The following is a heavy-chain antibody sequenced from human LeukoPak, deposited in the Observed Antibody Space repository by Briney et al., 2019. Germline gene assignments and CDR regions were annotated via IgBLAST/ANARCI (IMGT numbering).Heavy chain of an antibody. CDR1: GFTFSNYA. V-gene: IGHV3-30*04. D-gene: IGHD2-21*02. J-gene: IGHJ6*02. CDR2: IAYDGSST. CDR3: ARGASTAAKYGMDV. Sequence: PGGSLRLSCAASGFTFSNYAIHCVRQAPGKGLEWVAVIAYDGSSTVYADSVKGRFTISRDNSKNTLYLQMNSLRTEDTAVYYCARGASTAAKYGMDVWGRGTAVTASS.